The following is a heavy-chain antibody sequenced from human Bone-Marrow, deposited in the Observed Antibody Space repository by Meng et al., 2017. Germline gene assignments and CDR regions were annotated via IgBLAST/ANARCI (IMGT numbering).Heavy chain of an antibody. CDR1: GASVNTGSYY. CDR2: IYQSGST. V-gene: IGHV4-61*01. Sequence: QVQLPQSGPGLVRSPETLAPTCTVSGASVNTGSYYWSWIRQPPGRGLELIGFIYQSGSTNNNPSLKSRVTISLDMSSNQFSLTLNSVTAADTAIYYCARGVVADPPGDWGRGTLVTVSS. D-gene: IGHD2-15*01. CDR3: ARGVVADPPGD. J-gene: IGHJ1*01.